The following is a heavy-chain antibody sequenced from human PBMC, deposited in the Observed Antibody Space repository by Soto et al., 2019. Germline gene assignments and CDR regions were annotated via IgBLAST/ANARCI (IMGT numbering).Heavy chain of an antibody. CDR3: ASRPAAEAFDI. D-gene: IGHD6-13*01. CDR2: IYYTGST. CDR1: DGSISNYY. Sequence: QVQLQESGPGLVKPSETLSLTCTVSDGSISNYYWSWIRQPPGKGLAWSGYIYYTGSTNYNPSLRSRVTLSVDTSKNQFSLKLNSVTAADTAVYYCASRPAAEAFDIWGQGTMGTVSS. V-gene: IGHV4-59*08. J-gene: IGHJ3*02.